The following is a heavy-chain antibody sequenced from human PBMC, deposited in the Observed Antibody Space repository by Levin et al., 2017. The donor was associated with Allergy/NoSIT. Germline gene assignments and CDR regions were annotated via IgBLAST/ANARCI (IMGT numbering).Heavy chain of an antibody. CDR1: GFIFSDHY. D-gene: IGHD2-21*02. Sequence: GESLKISCAASGFIFSDHYMDWVRQAPGKGLEWVGRIRNRANRYTSEYAASVKVSFTISRADSKLSLHLHMNSLRTEDTAVFSCARRKVTPGGLESFDIWGQGTLVTVSS. CDR2: IRNRANRYTS. V-gene: IGHV3-72*01. CDR3: ARRKVTPGGLESFDI. J-gene: IGHJ3*02.